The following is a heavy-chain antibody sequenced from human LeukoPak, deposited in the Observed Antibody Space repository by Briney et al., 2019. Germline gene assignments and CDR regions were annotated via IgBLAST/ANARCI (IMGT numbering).Heavy chain of an antibody. CDR3: ARAGGYCSGGSCYSDAFDI. V-gene: IGHV4-4*02. Sequence: KPSGTLSLTCAVSGGSISSSNWWSWVRQPPGKGLEWIGEINHSGSTNYSPSLKSRVTISVDTSKNQFSLKLSSVTAADTAVYYCARAGGYCSGGSCYSDAFDIWGQGTMVTVSS. CDR2: INHSGST. CDR1: GGSISSSNW. J-gene: IGHJ3*02. D-gene: IGHD2-15*01.